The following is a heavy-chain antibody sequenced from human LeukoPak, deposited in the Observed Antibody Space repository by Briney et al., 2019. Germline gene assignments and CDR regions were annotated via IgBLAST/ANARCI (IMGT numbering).Heavy chain of an antibody. CDR3: ARPYYYDSRIDP. J-gene: IGHJ5*02. V-gene: IGHV4-30-4*01. CDR2: MYYSGSN. D-gene: IGHD3-22*01. Sequence: PSETLSLTCTVSGGSISSGDYYWRWIRQPPGKGLEWIAYMYYSGSNYYNPSLKSRVTMSADTSKNQLSLKLSSVTAADTAVYYCARPYYYDSRIDPWGQGILVTVSS. CDR1: GGSISSGDYY.